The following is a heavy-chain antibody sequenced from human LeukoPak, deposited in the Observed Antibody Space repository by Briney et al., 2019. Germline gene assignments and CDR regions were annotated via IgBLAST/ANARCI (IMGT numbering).Heavy chain of an antibody. Sequence: SETPSLTCTVSGGSVSSGTYYWSWIRQPPGQGLEGIGYIYYTGSTNYNPSLKSRLTISVDTSKNQFSLKLSSVTAADTAVYYCARRGGSGRSFDYWGQGTLVTVSS. V-gene: IGHV4-61*01. J-gene: IGHJ4*02. CDR2: IYYTGST. D-gene: IGHD3-10*01. CDR3: ARRGGSGRSFDY. CDR1: GGSVSSGTYY.